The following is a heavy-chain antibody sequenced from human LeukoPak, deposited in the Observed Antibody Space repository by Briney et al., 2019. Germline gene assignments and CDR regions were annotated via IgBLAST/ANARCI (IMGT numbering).Heavy chain of an antibody. CDR1: GGSISSYY. V-gene: IGHV4-34*01. Sequence: SETLSLTCTVSGGSISSYYRSWIRQPPGKGLEWIGEINHSGSTNYDPSLKSRVTISVDTSKNQFSLKLSSVTAADTAVYYCAQPYYDFWSGYWVAFDIWGQGTMVTVSS. CDR2: INHSGST. J-gene: IGHJ3*02. CDR3: AQPYYDFWSGYWVAFDI. D-gene: IGHD3-3*01.